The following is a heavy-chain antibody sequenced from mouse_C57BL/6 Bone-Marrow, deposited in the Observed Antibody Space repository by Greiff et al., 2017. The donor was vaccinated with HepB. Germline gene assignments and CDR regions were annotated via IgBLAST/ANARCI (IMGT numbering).Heavy chain of an antibody. V-gene: IGHV1-52*01. CDR3: ARYDYDDGGFAD. J-gene: IGHJ3*01. D-gene: IGHD2-4*01. CDR2: IDPSDSET. CDR1: GYTFTSYW. Sequence: VQLQQPGAELVRPGSSVKLSCKASGYTFTSYWMHWVKQRPIQGLEWIGNIDPSDSETHYNQKFKDKATLTVDKSSSTAYMQLSSLTSEDSAVYYGARYDYDDGGFADWGQGTLVTVSA.